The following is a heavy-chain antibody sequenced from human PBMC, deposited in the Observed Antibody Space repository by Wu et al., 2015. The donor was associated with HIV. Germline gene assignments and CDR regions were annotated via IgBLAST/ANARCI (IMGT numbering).Heavy chain of an antibody. CDR1: GYTFTGYY. Sequence: QVQLVQSGAEVKKPGASVKVSCKASGYTFTGYYMHWVRQAPGQGLEWMGWINPNSGGTNYAQKFQGRVTMTRDTSISTAYMELSRLRSDDTAVYYCARDGGYCSSTSCYTHYYYYMDVWGKGTTVTVSS. CDR2: INPNSGGT. V-gene: IGHV1-2*02. CDR3: ARDGGYCSSTSCYTHYYYYMDV. D-gene: IGHD2-2*02. J-gene: IGHJ6*03.